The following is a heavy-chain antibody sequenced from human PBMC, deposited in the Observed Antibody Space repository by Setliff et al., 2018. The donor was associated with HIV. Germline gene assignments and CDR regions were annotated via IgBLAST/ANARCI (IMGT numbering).Heavy chain of an antibody. CDR3: ARESSGWSPPYYGMDV. Sequence: AASVKVSCKASGYTFTGYYIHWVRQAPGQGLEWMGWINPNSGGTNYAQNFQGRVTMTRVTSISTAYMEMSRLRSDDTAVYYCARESSGWSPPYYGMDVWGQGTTVTVSS. CDR1: GYTFTGYY. V-gene: IGHV1-2*02. CDR2: INPNSGGT. D-gene: IGHD6-19*01. J-gene: IGHJ6*02.